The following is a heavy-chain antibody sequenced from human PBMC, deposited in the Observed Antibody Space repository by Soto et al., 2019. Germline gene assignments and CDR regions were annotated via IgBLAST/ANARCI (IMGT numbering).Heavy chain of an antibody. CDR2: INAGNGNT. V-gene: IGHV1-3*05. J-gene: IGHJ4*02. CDR3: ARSIVVVTALDY. CDR1: GYTFTSYA. D-gene: IGHD2-21*02. Sequence: QVQLVQSGAEEKKPGASVKVSCKASGYTFTSYAMPWVRQAPGQRLEWMGWINAGNGNTKYSQKFQGRVTITRDTSASTAYMALSSLRSEDTAVYYCARSIVVVTALDYWGQGTLVTVSS.